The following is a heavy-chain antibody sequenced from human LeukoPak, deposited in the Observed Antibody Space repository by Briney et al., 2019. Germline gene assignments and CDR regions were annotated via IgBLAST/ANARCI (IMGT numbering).Heavy chain of an antibody. CDR2: IYYSGST. CDR3: ARGPSRFAARLGCFDY. J-gene: IGHJ4*02. D-gene: IGHD6-6*01. Sequence: PSETLSLTCTVSGGSISSSSYYWGWIRQPPGKGLEWIGSIYYSGSTYYNPSLKSRVTISVDTSKNQFSLKLSSVTAADTAVYYCARGPSRFAARLGCFDYWGQGTLVTVSS. V-gene: IGHV4-39*01. CDR1: GGSISSSSYY.